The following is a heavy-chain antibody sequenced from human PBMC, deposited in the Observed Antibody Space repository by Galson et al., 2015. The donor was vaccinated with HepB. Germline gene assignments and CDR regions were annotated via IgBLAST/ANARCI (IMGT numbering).Heavy chain of an antibody. J-gene: IGHJ6*02. V-gene: IGHV1-69*10. CDR3: ARGMGDDNNLVRYYYYGLDV. CDR2: IMPVFAIV. D-gene: IGHD5-24*01. Sequence: SVKVSCKASGGSFSSFAISWVRQAPGQGLEWMGGIMPVFAIVNYAQKFQDRVTITADTSTRTTTAYMELSSLTSDDTAVYYCARGMGDDNNLVRYYYYGLDVWGQGTTVTVSS. CDR1: GGSFSSFA.